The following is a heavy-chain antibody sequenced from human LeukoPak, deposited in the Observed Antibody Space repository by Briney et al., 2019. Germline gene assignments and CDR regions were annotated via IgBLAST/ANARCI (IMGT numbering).Heavy chain of an antibody. D-gene: IGHD6-13*01. V-gene: IGHV3-48*03. CDR2: ISSSGSAI. Sequence: GGSLKLSCAASGFTFRSYDMNWVRQAPGQGLEWVSYISSSGSAIYYADTVKGRFTISRDTAKNSLYLQMNSLRAEDTAGYDGASQGSSWLNWGQGTLVTVSS. CDR3: ASQGSSWLN. J-gene: IGHJ4*02. CDR1: GFTFRSYD.